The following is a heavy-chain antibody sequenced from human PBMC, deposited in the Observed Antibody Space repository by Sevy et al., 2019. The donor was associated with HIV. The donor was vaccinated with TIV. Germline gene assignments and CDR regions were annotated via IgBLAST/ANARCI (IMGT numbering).Heavy chain of an antibody. D-gene: IGHD2-8*01. Sequence: GGYLRLSCAASGFTFSSYAMHWVRQAPGKGLEYVSAISSNGGSTYYADSVKGRFTISRDNSKNTLYLQMGSLRAEDMAVYYCARAHCTNSVCYDAFDIWGQGTMVTVSS. CDR2: ISSNGGST. J-gene: IGHJ3*02. V-gene: IGHV3-64*02. CDR3: ARAHCTNSVCYDAFDI. CDR1: GFTFSSYA.